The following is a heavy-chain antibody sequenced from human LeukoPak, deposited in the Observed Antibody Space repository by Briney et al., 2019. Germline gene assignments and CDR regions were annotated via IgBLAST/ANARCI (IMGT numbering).Heavy chain of an antibody. Sequence: PGGSLRLSCAASGFTFSSYWMSWVRQAPGKGLEWVANIKQDGSEKYYVDSVKGRFTISRDNAKNSLYLQMNSLRAEDTAVYYCARDGAGSGWYGGDYWGQGTLVTVSS. CDR3: ARDGAGSGWYGGDY. J-gene: IGHJ4*02. CDR2: IKQDGSEK. CDR1: GFTFSSYW. D-gene: IGHD6-19*01. V-gene: IGHV3-7*01.